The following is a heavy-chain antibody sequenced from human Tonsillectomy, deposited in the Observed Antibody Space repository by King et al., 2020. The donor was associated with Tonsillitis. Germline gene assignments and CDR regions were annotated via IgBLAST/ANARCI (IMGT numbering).Heavy chain of an antibody. CDR1: GDTFSNYA. Sequence: QLVQSGAEVKKPGSSVKVSCKASGDTFSNYAISWVRQAPGQGLEWVGVIIPMFDTTNYAQKLQGRVTITADESRRTAYLELSSLRSEDTGVYYCARVGEGGPSSYYGMDVWGQGTTVTVSS. CDR2: IIPMFDTT. D-gene: IGHD3-16*01. V-gene: IGHV1-69*01. CDR3: ARVGEGGPSSYYGMDV. J-gene: IGHJ6*02.